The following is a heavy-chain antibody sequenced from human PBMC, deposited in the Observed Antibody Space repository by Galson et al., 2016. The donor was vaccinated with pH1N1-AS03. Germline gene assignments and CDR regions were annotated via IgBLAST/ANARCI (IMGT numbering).Heavy chain of an antibody. V-gene: IGHV3-30*03. CDR1: GFSFNSV. D-gene: IGHD4-23*01. Sequence: SLRLSCAAFGFSFNSVMHWVRQAPGKGLEWVALTSYDERSKIYPDSVKGRFTISRDNSRNTLYLQMNSLRVEDTAVYYCARPKNGGNSQVNVFDLWGQGTMVTVSS. J-gene: IGHJ3*01. CDR3: ARPKNGGNSQVNVFDL. CDR2: TSYDERSK.